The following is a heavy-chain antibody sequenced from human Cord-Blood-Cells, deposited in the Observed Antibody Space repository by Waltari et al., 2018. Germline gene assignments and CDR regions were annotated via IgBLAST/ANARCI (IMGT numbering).Heavy chain of an antibody. CDR3: ARASLARAAFDI. CDR1: GGTFSSYA. CDR2: IIPILGIA. V-gene: IGHV1-69*09. J-gene: IGHJ3*02. Sequence: QVQLVQSGAEVKKPGSSVKVSCKASGGTFSSYAISWVRQAPGQGLEWMGRIIPILGIANYAQKFQGRVTITADKSTSTAYMELSSLRSEDTAVYYCARASLARAAFDIWGQGTMVTVSS.